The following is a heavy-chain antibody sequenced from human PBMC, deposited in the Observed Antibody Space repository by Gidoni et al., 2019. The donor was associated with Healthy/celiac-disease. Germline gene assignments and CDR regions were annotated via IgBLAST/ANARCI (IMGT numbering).Heavy chain of an antibody. D-gene: IGHD3-10*01. J-gene: IGHJ4*02. CDR1: GFTFSSYG. CDR3: AKDLWFGESFDY. Sequence: QVQLVESGGGVVQPGGSLRLSCAASGFTFSSYGMHWVRQAPGKGLEWVAFIRYDGSNKYYADSVKGRFTISRDNSKNTLYLQMNSLRAEDTAVYYCAKDLWFGESFDYWGQGTLVTVSS. V-gene: IGHV3-30*02. CDR2: IRYDGSNK.